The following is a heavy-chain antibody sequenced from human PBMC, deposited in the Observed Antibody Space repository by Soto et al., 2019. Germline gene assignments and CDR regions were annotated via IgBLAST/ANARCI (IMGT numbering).Heavy chain of an antibody. CDR2: RHRGSI. J-gene: IGHJ6*02. V-gene: IGHV3-9*01. CDR3: AKDSTLGGLGGMDV. Sequence: EVQLVESGGGLVQPGRSLRLSCAASGFTFDDSAMHWVRPAPGKGLEWVSGRHRGSIGYAYSVKGRFTISRDNAKNSLYLQLTRLRAEDTALYYCAKDSTLGGLGGMDVWGQGTTVTVSS. CDR1: GFTFDDSA. D-gene: IGHD3-16*01.